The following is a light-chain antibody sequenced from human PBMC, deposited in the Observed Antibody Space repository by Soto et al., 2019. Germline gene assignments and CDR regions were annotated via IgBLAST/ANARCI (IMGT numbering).Light chain of an antibody. J-gene: IGKJ4*01. CDR1: QSISSY. Sequence: EIVLTQSPATLSLSPGERATLSCRASQSISSYLAWYQQKPSRAPRLLIYDASHRATGIPARFSGSGSGTDFTLTISSLEPEDFAVYYCLHRSNWPPLTFGGGTKVDIK. V-gene: IGKV3-11*01. CDR3: LHRSNWPPLT. CDR2: DAS.